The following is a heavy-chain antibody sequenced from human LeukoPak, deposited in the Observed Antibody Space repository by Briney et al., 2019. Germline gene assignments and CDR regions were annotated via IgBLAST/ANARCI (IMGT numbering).Heavy chain of an antibody. CDR1: GFTFSTYA. D-gene: IGHD3-10*01. CDR3: ARGGYSTVRGVIPFDY. J-gene: IGHJ4*02. CDR2: ISYDGSTK. V-gene: IGHV3-30*01. Sequence: GGSLRLSCAASGFTFSTYAMHWVRQAPGKGLEWVAVISYDGSTKYYGDSVKGGFTISRDNSKDTLYLQMNSLRAEDTAVYYCARGGYSTVRGVIPFDYWGQGTLVTVSS.